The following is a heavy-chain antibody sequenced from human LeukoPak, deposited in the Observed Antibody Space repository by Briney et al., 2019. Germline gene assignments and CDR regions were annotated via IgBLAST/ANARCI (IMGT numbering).Heavy chain of an antibody. CDR1: GFTFSDYY. Sequence: PGGSLRLSCAASGFTFSDYYMSWIRQAPGKGLEWVSYISSSGSTIYYADSVKGRFTTSRDNAKNSLYLQMNSLRAEDTAVYYCARASQPHDAFDIWGQGTMVTVSS. J-gene: IGHJ3*02. CDR2: ISSSGSTI. D-gene: IGHD2-2*01. V-gene: IGHV3-11*01. CDR3: ARASQPHDAFDI.